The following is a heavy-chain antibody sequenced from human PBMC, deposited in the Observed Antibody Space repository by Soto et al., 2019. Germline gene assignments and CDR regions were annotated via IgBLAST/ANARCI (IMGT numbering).Heavy chain of an antibody. J-gene: IGHJ6*03. CDR2: IYYSGST. Sequence: SETLSLTCTVSGGSISSYYWSWIRQPPGKGLEWIGYIYYSGSTNYNPSLKSRVTISVDTSKNQFSLTLSSVTAVDTAVYYCARGGIAHWAYFYYMDVWGRGTTVTVSS. CDR3: ARGGIAHWAYFYYMDV. V-gene: IGHV4-59*01. CDR1: GGSISSYY. D-gene: IGHD6-13*01.